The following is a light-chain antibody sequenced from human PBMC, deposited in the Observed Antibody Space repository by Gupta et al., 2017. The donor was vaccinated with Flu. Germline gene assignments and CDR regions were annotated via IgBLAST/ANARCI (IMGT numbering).Light chain of an antibody. CDR2: KVS. V-gene: IGKV2-30*02. CDR1: QSLVHSDGNTY. Sequence: VTLGQPASISCRSSQSLVHSDGNTYLHWFQQRPGHSPRRLIYKVSNRDSGVPDRFSGSGSGTDFTLKISRVDADDVGVYYCRQGTCWPYAFGQGTKLEI. CDR3: RQGTCWPYA. J-gene: IGKJ2*01.